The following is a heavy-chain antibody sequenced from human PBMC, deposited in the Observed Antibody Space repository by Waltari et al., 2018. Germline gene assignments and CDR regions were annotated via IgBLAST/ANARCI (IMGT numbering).Heavy chain of an antibody. Sequence: QVQLQESGPGLVTPSETLSLTCTVSGYSLSSGYYWGWLRQPPGKGLEWIGSIYHSGSTYYNPSLKSRVTISVDTSKNQFSLKLSSVTAADTAVYYCARGIRQGYYFDYWGQGTLVTVSS. V-gene: IGHV4-38-2*02. CDR3: ARGIRQGYYFDY. CDR2: IYHSGST. CDR1: GYSLSSGYY. J-gene: IGHJ4*02.